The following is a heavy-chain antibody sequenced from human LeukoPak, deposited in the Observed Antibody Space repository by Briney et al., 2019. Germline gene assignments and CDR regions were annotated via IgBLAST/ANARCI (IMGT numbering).Heavy chain of an antibody. CDR3: SAGTGRSDFDY. CDR1: GFTFSDAW. D-gene: IGHD1-1*01. CDR2: IKSETNGGTI. J-gene: IGHJ4*02. V-gene: IGHV3-15*01. Sequence: PGGSLRLSCAAPGFTFSDAWVSWVRQAPGKGLEWIGRIKSETNGGTIDYAAPVNGRFTLSRDDSKHTLDLQMNSLKTEDTGVYYCSAGTGRSDFDYWGQGTLVIVSS.